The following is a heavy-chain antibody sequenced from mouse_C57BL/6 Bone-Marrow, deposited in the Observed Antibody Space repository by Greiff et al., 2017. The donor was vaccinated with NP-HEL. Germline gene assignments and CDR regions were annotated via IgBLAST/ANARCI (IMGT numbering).Heavy chain of an antibody. D-gene: IGHD2-5*01. Sequence: QVQLKQPGAELVKPGASVKLSCKASGYTFTSYWMHWVKQRPGRGLEWLGRIDPNSGGTKYNEKFKSKATLTVDKPSSTAYMQLSSLPSEDSAVYYCAYYSNYPYFDYWGQGTTLTVSS. J-gene: IGHJ2*01. CDR1: GYTFTSYW. CDR2: IDPNSGGT. V-gene: IGHV1-72*01. CDR3: AYYSNYPYFDY.